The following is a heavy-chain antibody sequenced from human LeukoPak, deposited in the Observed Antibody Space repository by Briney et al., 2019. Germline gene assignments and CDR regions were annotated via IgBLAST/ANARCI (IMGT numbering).Heavy chain of an antibody. Sequence: SETLSLTCAVYGGSFSGYYWSWIRQPPGKGLEWIGEINHSGSTNYNPSLKSRVTISVDTPKNQFSLKLSSVTAADTAVYYCASANYYDSSYYYYYYMDVWGKGTTVTVSS. V-gene: IGHV4-34*01. D-gene: IGHD3-22*01. J-gene: IGHJ6*03. CDR3: ASANYYDSSYYYYYYMDV. CDR1: GGSFSGYY. CDR2: INHSGST.